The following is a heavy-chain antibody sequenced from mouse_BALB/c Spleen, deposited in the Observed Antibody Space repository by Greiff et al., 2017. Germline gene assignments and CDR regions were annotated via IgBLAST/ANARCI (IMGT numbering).Heavy chain of an antibody. CDR1: GYTFTSYD. CDR2: IFPGDGST. CDR3: ARYYYGSSYAGWYFDV. D-gene: IGHD1-1*01. J-gene: IGHJ1*01. V-gene: IGHV1-85*01. Sequence: QVQLKQSGAELVKPGASVKLSCKASGYTFTSYDINWVRQRPEQGLAWIGWIFPGDGSTKYNEKFKGKATLTTDKSSSTAYMQLSRLTSEDSAVYFCARYYYGSSYAGWYFDVWGAGTTVTVSS.